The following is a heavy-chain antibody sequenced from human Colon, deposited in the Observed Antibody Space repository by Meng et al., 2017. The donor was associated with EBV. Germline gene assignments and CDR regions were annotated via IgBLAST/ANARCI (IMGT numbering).Heavy chain of an antibody. J-gene: IGHJ4*02. CDR3: ARVSSGWDYFDY. Sequence: QVKPQESGPGLVTPSQTLSLTCTVSGGSVSSGGYYWTCIRQHPGKGLEWFGHIYYSGSTFYNPSLKRRVIISIDTSKNQFSLNLRSVTAADTAVYYCARVSSGWDYFDYWGQGTLVTVSS. D-gene: IGHD6-19*01. CDR1: GGSVSSGGYY. CDR2: IYYSGST. V-gene: IGHV4-31*03.